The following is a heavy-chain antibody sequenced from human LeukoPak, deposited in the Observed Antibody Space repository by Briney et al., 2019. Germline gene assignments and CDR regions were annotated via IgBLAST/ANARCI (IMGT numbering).Heavy chain of an antibody. J-gene: IGHJ6*03. Sequence: ASVKVSRKASGGTFSSYAISWVRQAPGQGLEWMGGIIPIFGTANYAQKFQGRVTITTDESTSTAYMELSSLRSEDTAVYYCAVTSYYYYYMDVWGQGTMVTVSS. CDR1: GGTFSSYA. V-gene: IGHV1-69*05. CDR2: IIPIFGTA. CDR3: AVTSYYYYYMDV. D-gene: IGHD4-11*01.